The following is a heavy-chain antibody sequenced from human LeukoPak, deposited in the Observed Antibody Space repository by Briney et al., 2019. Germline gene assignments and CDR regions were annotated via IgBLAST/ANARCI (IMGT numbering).Heavy chain of an antibody. V-gene: IGHV3-11*04. Sequence: GGSLRLSCAASGFTFSDYYMSWIRQAPGKGLEWVSYISSSGSTIYYADSVKGRFTISRDNAKNSLYLQMNSLRAEDTAVYYCARADDSSGYYHSPDYWGQGTLVTVSS. D-gene: IGHD3-22*01. CDR2: ISSSGSTI. CDR3: ARADDSSGYYHSPDY. J-gene: IGHJ4*02. CDR1: GFTFSDYY.